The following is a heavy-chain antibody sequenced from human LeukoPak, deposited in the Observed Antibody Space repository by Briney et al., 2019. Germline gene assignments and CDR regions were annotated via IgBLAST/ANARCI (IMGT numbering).Heavy chain of an antibody. V-gene: IGHV3-23*01. CDR1: GFTFSSYA. D-gene: IGHD1-26*01. Sequence: PGGSLRLPCAASGFTFSSYAMSWVRQAPGKGLEWVSAISGSGGSTYYADSVKGRFTISRDNSKNTLYLQMNSLRAEDTAVYYCATRSGSYPYYFDYWGQGTLVTVSS. CDR2: ISGSGGST. CDR3: ATRSGSYPYYFDY. J-gene: IGHJ4*02.